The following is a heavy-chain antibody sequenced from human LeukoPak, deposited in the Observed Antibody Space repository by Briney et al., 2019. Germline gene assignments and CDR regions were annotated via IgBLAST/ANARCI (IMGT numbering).Heavy chain of an antibody. CDR1: GGSISSGSYY. CDR2: IYTSGST. Sequence: SETLSLTCTVSGGSISSGSYYWSWIRQPAGKGLEWIGRIYTSGSTNYNPSLKSRVTISVDTSKNQFSLKLSSVTAADTAVYYCARVGCSGGSCYRVDPWGQGTLVTVSS. J-gene: IGHJ5*02. D-gene: IGHD2-15*01. V-gene: IGHV4-61*02. CDR3: ARVGCSGGSCYRVDP.